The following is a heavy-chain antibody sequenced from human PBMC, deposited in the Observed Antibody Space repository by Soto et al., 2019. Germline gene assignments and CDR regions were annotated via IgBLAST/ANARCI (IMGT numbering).Heavy chain of an antibody. CDR1: GFTFDDYA. CDR2: ISWNSGSI. V-gene: IGHV3-9*01. Sequence: GGSLRLSCAASGFTFDDYAMHWVRQGPGKGLEWVSGISWNSGSIGYADSVKGRFTISRDNAKNSLYLQMNSLRAEDTALYYCAKGIAAAAPSPFAYWGQGTLVTVSS. CDR3: AKGIAAAAPSPFAY. D-gene: IGHD6-13*01. J-gene: IGHJ4*02.